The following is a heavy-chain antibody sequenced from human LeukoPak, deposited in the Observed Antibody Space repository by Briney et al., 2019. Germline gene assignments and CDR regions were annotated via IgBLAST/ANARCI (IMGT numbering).Heavy chain of an antibody. CDR3: ARVRATVVTPLFYYYYGMDV. Sequence: PSETLSLTCAVSGVSIGSYYWSWLRQPPGKGLEWLGYIYYSGSTNYNPSLKSRVTISVDTSKNQFSLKLSSVTAADTAVYYCARVRATVVTPLFYYYYGMDVWGQGTTVTVSS. D-gene: IGHD4-23*01. CDR1: GVSIGSYY. J-gene: IGHJ6*02. CDR2: IYYSGST. V-gene: IGHV4-59*01.